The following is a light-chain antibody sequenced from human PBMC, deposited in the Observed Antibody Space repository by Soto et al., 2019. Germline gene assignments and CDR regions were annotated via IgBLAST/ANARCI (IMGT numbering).Light chain of an antibody. V-gene: IGLV2-14*01. Sequence: QSALTQPASVSGAPGQSITISCTGTSSDVGRYNYGSWFQQHPGKAPKLMIFAGSTRPSGVSNRFSGSKSGNTASLTFSVLQIEDEADYYCCSYASSTSAVFGGGTQLTVL. CDR1: SSDVGRYNY. CDR2: AGS. CDR3: CSYASSTSAV. J-gene: IGLJ2*01.